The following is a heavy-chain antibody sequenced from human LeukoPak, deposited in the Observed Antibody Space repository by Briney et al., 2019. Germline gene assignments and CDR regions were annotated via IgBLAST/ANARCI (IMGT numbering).Heavy chain of an antibody. CDR3: ARGVHSSGWYGGYFQH. CDR2: IYYSGST. CDR1: GGSISSGGYS. Sequence: SQTLSLTCAVSGGSISSGGYSWRWIRQPPGKGLEWIGYIYYSGSTNYNPSLKSRVTISVDTSKNQFSLKLSSVTAADTAVYYCARGVHSSGWYGGYFQHWGQGTLATVSS. J-gene: IGHJ1*01. V-gene: IGHV4-61*08. D-gene: IGHD6-19*01.